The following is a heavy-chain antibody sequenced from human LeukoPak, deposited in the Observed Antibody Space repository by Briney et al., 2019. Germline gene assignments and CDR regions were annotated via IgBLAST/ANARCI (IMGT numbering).Heavy chain of an antibody. V-gene: IGHV3-64*01. CDR3: ARSSYGPTSPLDY. J-gene: IGHJ4*02. CDR1: GFTFSSYA. Sequence: GGSLRLSCAASGFTFSSYAMHWVRQAPGKGLEYVSAISSNGGSTYYANSVKGRFTISRDNSKNTLYLQMGSLRAEDMAVYYCARSSYGPTSPLDYWGQGTLVTVSS. CDR2: ISSNGGST. D-gene: IGHD4-17*01.